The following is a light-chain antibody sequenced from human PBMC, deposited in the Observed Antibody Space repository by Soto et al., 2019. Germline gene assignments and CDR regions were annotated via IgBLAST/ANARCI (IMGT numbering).Light chain of an antibody. CDR3: AAWDVSLNVVV. CDR1: ASNIGSNP. J-gene: IGLJ2*01. Sequence: QSVVTQPPSASGTPGQRVTISCSGSASNIGSNPVNWYQPLPGTAPKLLIYSSSHRPSGVPDRISGSKSGTSASLAISGLQSGDEADYYCAAWDVSLNVVVFGGGTKLTVL. CDR2: SSS. V-gene: IGLV1-44*01.